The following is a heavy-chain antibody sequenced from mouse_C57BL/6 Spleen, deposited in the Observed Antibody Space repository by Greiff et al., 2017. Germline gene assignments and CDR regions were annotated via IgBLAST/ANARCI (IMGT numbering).Heavy chain of an antibody. Sequence: QVQLQQPGAELVKPGASVKLSCQASGYTFTSYWMHWVKQRPGQGLEWIGMIHPNSGSTNYNEKFKSKATLTVDKSSSTAYMQLSSLTSEDSAVYYCARWDYDERDYFDYWGQGTTLTVSS. J-gene: IGHJ2*01. CDR3: ARWDYDERDYFDY. CDR2: IHPNSGST. V-gene: IGHV1-64*01. D-gene: IGHD2-4*01. CDR1: GYTFTSYW.